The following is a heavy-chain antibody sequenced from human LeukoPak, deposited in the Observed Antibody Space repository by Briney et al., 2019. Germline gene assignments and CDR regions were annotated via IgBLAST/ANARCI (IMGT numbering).Heavy chain of an antibody. D-gene: IGHD3-16*01. CDR1: GFTFSSYS. CDR3: ARGGGLDV. Sequence: GGSLRLSCAASGFTFSSYSMHWVRQAPGKGLEWVASINHNGNVNYYVDSVKGRFTISRDNAKNSLYLQMSNLRAEDTAVYFCARGGGLDVWGQGATVTVSS. CDR2: INHNGNVN. V-gene: IGHV3-7*03. J-gene: IGHJ6*02.